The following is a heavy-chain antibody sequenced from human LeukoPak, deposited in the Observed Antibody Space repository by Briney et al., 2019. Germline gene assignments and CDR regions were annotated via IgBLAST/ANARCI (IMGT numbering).Heavy chain of an antibody. CDR3: ARNSGDY. D-gene: IGHD4-23*01. CDR2: IYSSGNT. Sequence: PSVTLSLTCSVSGGSISDFYWSWIRQPAGKGLEWIGRIYSSGNTNYNPSLKSRVTMSLDASKNQFSLKVSSVTAADTAVYYCARNSGDYWGQGTLVTVSS. J-gene: IGHJ4*02. CDR1: GGSISDFY. V-gene: IGHV4-4*07.